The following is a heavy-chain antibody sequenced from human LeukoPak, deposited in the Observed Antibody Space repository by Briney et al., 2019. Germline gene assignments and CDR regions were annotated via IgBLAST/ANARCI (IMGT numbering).Heavy chain of an antibody. Sequence: GGSLRLSCAASGSTVSNNYMSWVRQAPGKGLEWVSTVYSGGTTYYADSVKGRFTISRDSSKNTLYLQMNSLRAEDTAVYYCARIREAGSSWYEDIAFDYWGQGTLVTVSS. CDR3: ARIREAGSSWYEDIAFDY. D-gene: IGHD6-13*01. V-gene: IGHV3-53*01. J-gene: IGHJ4*02. CDR2: VYSGGTT. CDR1: GSTVSNNY.